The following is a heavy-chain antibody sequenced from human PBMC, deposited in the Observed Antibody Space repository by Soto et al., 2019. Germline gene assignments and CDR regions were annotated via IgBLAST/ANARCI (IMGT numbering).Heavy chain of an antibody. CDR2: MSYAGTYK. CDR1: GFTFSDYG. Sequence: PGGSLRLSCTVSGFTFSDYGMHWVRQAPGKGLEWVAVMSYAGTYKYYADSVKGRFTISRDLSGNTLFLQMNSLRLGDTAVYFCAKEMYPRTVLDSSSPWGDYWGQGTLVTVSS. D-gene: IGHD6-6*01. J-gene: IGHJ4*02. V-gene: IGHV3-30*18. CDR3: AKEMYPRTVLDSSSPWGDY.